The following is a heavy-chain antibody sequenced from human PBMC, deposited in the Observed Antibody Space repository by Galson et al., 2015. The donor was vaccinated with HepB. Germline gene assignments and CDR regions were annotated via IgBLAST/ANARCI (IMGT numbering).Heavy chain of an antibody. CDR2: ISYDGSNK. CDR3: ARDLAPGGAYCGGDCYSDWYFDL. D-gene: IGHD2-21*02. Sequence: SLRLSCAASGSIFGEYGMHWVRQAPGKGLEWMAVISYDGSNKYYADSVKGRFTISRDNSKNTLHLQMNNLRAEDTAVYYCARDLAPGGAYCGGDCYSDWYFDLWGRGTLVTVSS. J-gene: IGHJ2*01. V-gene: IGHV3-30*03. CDR1: GSIFGEYG.